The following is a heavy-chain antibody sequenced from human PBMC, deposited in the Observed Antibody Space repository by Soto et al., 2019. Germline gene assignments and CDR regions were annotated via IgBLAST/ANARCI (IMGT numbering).Heavy chain of an antibody. CDR2: INPNSGGT. V-gene: IGHV1-2*04. J-gene: IGHJ4*02. CDR1: GYTFTGYY. D-gene: IGHD2-8*01. Sequence: ASVKVSCKASGYTFTGYYMHWVRQAPGQGLEWMGWINPNSGGTNYAQKFQGWVTMTRDTSISTAYMELSRLRSDDTAVYCCARGITCTNGVCYADYFEYWGQGTLVTVSS. CDR3: ARGITCTNGVCYADYFEY.